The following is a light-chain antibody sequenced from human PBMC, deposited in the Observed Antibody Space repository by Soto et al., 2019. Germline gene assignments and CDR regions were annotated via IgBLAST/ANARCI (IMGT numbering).Light chain of an antibody. CDR2: HND. V-gene: IGLV1-51*01. CDR3: GTWDSSMSAAGWV. J-gene: IGLJ3*02. CDR1: NFNIGNNY. Sequence: QSVLTQPPSVSAAPGQTVTISCSGSNFNIGNNYVSWFQQLPGAAPKLLIYHNDKQPSGIPDRFSGSKSGTSATLGITGLQTGDEADYYCGTWDSSMSAAGWVFGGGTKVTVL.